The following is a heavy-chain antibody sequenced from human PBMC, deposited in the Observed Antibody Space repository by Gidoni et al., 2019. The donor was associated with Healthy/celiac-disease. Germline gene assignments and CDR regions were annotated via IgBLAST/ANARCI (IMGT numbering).Heavy chain of an antibody. J-gene: IGHJ4*02. CDR1: GGTFSRYA. CDR2: IIPIFGTA. Sequence: QVQLVRSGADVKKPGSSVKVYCQSSGGTFSRYAISWVRQARGQGLEWMGGIIPIFGTANYAQKFKGRVTITADESTSTAYMELSSLRAEDTAVYYCAREGYSFDYWGQGTLVTVSS. D-gene: IGHD4-4*01. V-gene: IGHV1-69*01. CDR3: AREGYSFDY.